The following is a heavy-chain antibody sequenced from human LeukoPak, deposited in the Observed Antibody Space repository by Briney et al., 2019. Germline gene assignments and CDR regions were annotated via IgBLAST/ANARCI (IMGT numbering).Heavy chain of an antibody. CDR3: TTDLRWEVPPFDY. Sequence: GGSLRLSCAVSGFTFSTAWMSWVRQAPGKGLEWVGRIKTKTDGGTTEYAAPVKGRFTISRDDSENTLYLQMNSLKTEDTAVYYRTTDLRWEVPPFDYWGQGTLVTVSS. J-gene: IGHJ4*02. CDR1: GFTFSTAW. D-gene: IGHD1-26*01. CDR2: IKTKTDGGTT. V-gene: IGHV3-15*01.